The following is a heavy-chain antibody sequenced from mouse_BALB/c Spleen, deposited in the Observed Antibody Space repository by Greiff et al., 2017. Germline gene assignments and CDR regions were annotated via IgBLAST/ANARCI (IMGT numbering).Heavy chain of an antibody. D-gene: IGHD3-3*01. CDR2: ISSGSSTI. V-gene: IGHV5-17*02. Sequence: EVQRVESGGGLVQPGGSRKLSCAASGFTFSSFGMHWVRQAPEKGLEWVAYISSGSSTIYYADTVKGRFTISRDNPKNTLFLQMTSLRSEDTAMYYCARGGRDFDYWGQGTTLTVSS. CDR1: GFTFSSFG. CDR3: ARGGRDFDY. J-gene: IGHJ2*01.